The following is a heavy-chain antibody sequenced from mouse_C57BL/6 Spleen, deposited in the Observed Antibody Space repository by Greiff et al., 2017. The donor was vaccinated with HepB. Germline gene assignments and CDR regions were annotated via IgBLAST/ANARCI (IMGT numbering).Heavy chain of an antibody. J-gene: IGHJ2*01. D-gene: IGHD2-4*01. CDR3: ARRDDYYYFDY. V-gene: IGHV5-4*01. CDR1: GFTFSSYA. Sequence: EVQLQQSGGGLVKPGGSLKLSCAASGFTFSSYAMSWVRQTPEKRLEWVATISDGGSYTYYPDNVKGRFTISRDNAKNNLYLQMSHLKSEDTAMYYCARRDDYYYFDYWGQGTTLTVSS. CDR2: ISDGGSYT.